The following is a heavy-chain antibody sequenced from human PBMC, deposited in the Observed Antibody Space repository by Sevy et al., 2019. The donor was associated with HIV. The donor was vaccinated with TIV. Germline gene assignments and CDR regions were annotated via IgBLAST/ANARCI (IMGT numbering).Heavy chain of an antibody. CDR1: GFTFDDYG. CDR2: ISWNGAYT. V-gene: IGHV3-20*04. CDR3: ARGGRNYYDSSGYYFPGVFQH. J-gene: IGHJ1*01. D-gene: IGHD3-22*01. Sequence: GGSLRLSCAAFGFTFDDYGMSWVRQAPGKGLEWVSGISWNGAYTGYADSVKGRFTISRDNAKNSLYLQINSLRAEDTALYYRARGGRNYYDSSGYYFPGVFQHWGQGILVTVSS.